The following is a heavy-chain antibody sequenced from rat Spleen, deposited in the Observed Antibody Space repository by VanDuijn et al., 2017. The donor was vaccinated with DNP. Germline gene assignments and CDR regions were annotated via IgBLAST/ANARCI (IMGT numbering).Heavy chain of an antibody. Sequence: EVQLQESGPGLVKPSQSLSLTCSVTGYSITSSYRWNWIRKFPGNKLEWMGYINSAGSTNYNPSLKSRISITRDTSKNQFFLQVNSVTTEDTATYYCARCRITIAGYYFDYWGQGVMVTVSS. CDR1: GYSITSSYR. D-gene: IGHD1-2*01. V-gene: IGHV3-3*01. CDR3: ARCRITIAGYYFDY. CDR2: INSAGST. J-gene: IGHJ2*01.